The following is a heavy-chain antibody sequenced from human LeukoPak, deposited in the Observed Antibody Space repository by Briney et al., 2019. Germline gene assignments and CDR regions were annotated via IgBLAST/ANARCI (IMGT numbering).Heavy chain of an antibody. D-gene: IGHD3-22*01. CDR2: IYGSGST. CDR1: GGSVSSGSYY. V-gene: IGHV4-61*01. J-gene: IGHJ4*02. Sequence: SETLSLTCTVSGGSVSSGSYYWSWIRQPPGKGLEWIGYIYGSGSTNYSPSLKSRVTISVDTSKNQFSLKLSSVTAADTAVYYCARDPSGYFNYWGQGTLVTVSS. CDR3: ARDPSGYFNY.